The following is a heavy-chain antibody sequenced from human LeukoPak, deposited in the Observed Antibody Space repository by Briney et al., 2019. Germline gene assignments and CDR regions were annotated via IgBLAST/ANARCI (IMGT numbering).Heavy chain of an antibody. J-gene: IGHJ4*02. CDR3: ARHGVYCSSTSCYQPFDY. Sequence: SETLSLTCTVSGGSISSYYWSWIRQPPGKGLEWIGYIYYSGSTNYNPSLKSRVTISVDTSKNQFSLKLSSVTAADTAVYYCARHGVYCSSTSCYQPFDYWGQGTPVTVSS. CDR1: GGSISSYY. D-gene: IGHD2-2*01. V-gene: IGHV4-59*08. CDR2: IYYSGST.